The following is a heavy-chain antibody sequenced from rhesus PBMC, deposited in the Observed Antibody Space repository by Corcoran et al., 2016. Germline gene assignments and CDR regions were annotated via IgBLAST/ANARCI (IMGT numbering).Heavy chain of an antibody. J-gene: IGHJ6*01. V-gene: IGHV4-65*02. CDR1: GDFVSSWKW. Sequence: VQLQESGPGLVKPSETLSLTCSVSGDFVSSWKWWSWIRKPPGEGLEWIGNVGTGNGDICYNPSLKKRVTITKDTSKNRCSLKMTSMTAADTAVYYCGRHPYPFGGLDSWGQGVVVTVSS. CDR3: GRHPYPFGGLDS. CDR2: VGTGNGDI.